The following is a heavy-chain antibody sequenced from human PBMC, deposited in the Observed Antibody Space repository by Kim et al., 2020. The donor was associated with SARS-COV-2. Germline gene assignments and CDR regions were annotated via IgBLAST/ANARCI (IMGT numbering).Heavy chain of an antibody. Sequence: DEDYEKSVKSRITINPDTSKNQISLQRNSVTPEDTAVYYCARDLSLGIDYWGQGTLVTVSS. D-gene: IGHD7-27*01. J-gene: IGHJ4*02. CDR2: DE. CDR3: ARDLSLGIDY. V-gene: IGHV6-1*01.